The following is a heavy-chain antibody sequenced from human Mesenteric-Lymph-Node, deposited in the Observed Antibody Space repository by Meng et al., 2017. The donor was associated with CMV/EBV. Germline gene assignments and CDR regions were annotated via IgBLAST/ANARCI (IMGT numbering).Heavy chain of an antibody. D-gene: IGHD6-19*01. CDR3: ARSAPYVYSSPGV. J-gene: IGHJ6*02. V-gene: IGHV3-7*01. Sequence: GESLKISCAASGFTFDNYAMHWVRQAPGKGLEWVAKIKQDGSEKYYVDSVKGRFTISRDNTKNSLYLQMNSLRAEDTAVYSCARSAPYVYSSPGVWGQGTTVTVSS. CDR2: IKQDGSEK. CDR1: GFTFDNYA.